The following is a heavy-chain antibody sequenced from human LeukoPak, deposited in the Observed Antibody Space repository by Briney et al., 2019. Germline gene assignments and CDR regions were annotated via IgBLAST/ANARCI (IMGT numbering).Heavy chain of an antibody. CDR1: GGTFSSYA. CDR3: ARGGTDYYYDSSGYYYVPFDY. V-gene: IGHV1-69*06. Sequence: SVKVSCKASGGTFSSYAISWVRQAPGQGLEWMGGIIPIFGTANYAQKFQGRVTITADKSTSTAYMEPSSLRSEDTAVYYCARGGTDYYYDSSGYYYVPFDYWGQGTLVTVSS. J-gene: IGHJ4*02. D-gene: IGHD3-22*01. CDR2: IIPIFGTA.